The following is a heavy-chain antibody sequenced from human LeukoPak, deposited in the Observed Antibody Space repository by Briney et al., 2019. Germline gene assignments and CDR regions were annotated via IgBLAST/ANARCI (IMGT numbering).Heavy chain of an antibody. Sequence: PGGSLRLSCAASGFTFSGYAMSWVRQAPGKGLEWVSAISGSGGSIYYADSVKGRFTISRDNSKNTLYLQMNSLRAEDTAVYFCASGTVGNYALDYWGQGTLVTVSS. CDR2: ISGSGGSI. CDR3: ASGTVGNYALDY. CDR1: GFTFSGYA. J-gene: IGHJ4*02. D-gene: IGHD1-7*01. V-gene: IGHV3-23*01.